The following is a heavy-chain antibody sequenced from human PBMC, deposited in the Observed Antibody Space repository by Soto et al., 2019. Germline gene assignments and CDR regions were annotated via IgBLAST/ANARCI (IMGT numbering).Heavy chain of an antibody. CDR1: GGTFSSYA. CDR3: AGPPELTRHYYDYGMDV. D-gene: IGHD1-7*01. V-gene: IGHV1-69*05. CDR2: FIPIFGTA. Sequence: QVQLVQSGAEVKKPGSSVKVSCKASGGTFSSYAVSWVRQAPGQGLEWKGGFIPIFGTANYAQKFQGSVTITPDESTPTAYMELQRLTSEDTAVYYCAGPPELTRHYYDYGMDVWGQGTTVTVSS. J-gene: IGHJ6*02.